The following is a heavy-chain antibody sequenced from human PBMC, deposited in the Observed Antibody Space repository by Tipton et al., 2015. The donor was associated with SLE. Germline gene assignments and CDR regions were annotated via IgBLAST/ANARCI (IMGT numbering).Heavy chain of an antibody. V-gene: IGHV3-30*01. CDR3: ARDGYTHTWYYLDS. CDR2: IGYDGTNR. Sequence: SLRLSCAASGFNFSTYALHWVRQAPGKGLEWVAVIGYDGTNRHYVDSVKGRFTISRDNSRNTLLLQMTSLRPEDTAVYFCARDGYTHTWYYLDSWGQRTLVTVSS. D-gene: IGHD2-2*02. CDR1: GFNFSTYA. J-gene: IGHJ4*02.